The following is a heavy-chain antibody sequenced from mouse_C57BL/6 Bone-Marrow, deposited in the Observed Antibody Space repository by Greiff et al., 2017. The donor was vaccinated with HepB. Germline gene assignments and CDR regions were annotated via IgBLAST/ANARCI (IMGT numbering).Heavy chain of an antibody. D-gene: IGHD2-4*01. V-gene: IGHV1-69*01. Sequence: VQLQQPGAELVMPGASVKLSCKASGYTFTSYWMHWVKQRPGQGLEWIGEIDPSDSYTNYNQKFKGKSTLTVDKSSSTAYMQLSSLTSEDSAVYYGAKSTMITTEGYWYFDVWGTGTTVTVSS. CDR3: AKSTMITTEGYWYFDV. CDR1: GYTFTSYW. CDR2: IDPSDSYT. J-gene: IGHJ1*03.